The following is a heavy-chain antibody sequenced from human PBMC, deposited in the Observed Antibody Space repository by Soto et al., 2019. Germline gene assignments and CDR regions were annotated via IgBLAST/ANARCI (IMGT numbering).Heavy chain of an antibody. J-gene: IGHJ4*02. Sequence: SVKVSCKASGGTFSSYAISWVRQAPGQGLEWMGGIIPIFGTANYAQKFQGRVTITADKSTSTAYMELSSLRSEDTAVYYCARGVGIAAAGSYYFDYWGQGTLVTVSS. CDR1: GGTFSSYA. V-gene: IGHV1-69*06. CDR3: ARGVGIAAAGSYYFDY. CDR2: IIPIFGTA. D-gene: IGHD6-13*01.